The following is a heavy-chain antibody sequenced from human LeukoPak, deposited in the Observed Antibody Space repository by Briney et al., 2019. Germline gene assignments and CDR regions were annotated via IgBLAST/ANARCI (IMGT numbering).Heavy chain of an antibody. CDR3: ARVLSGSNFDS. Sequence: SETLSLTCVVSGGSISSNNWWSWVRQPPGKGLEWIGEIFHSGSTNYNPSLKSRVTISVDKSKNQFSLRLSSVTAADAAVYYCARVLSGSNFDSWGHGTLVTVSS. V-gene: IGHV4-4*02. CDR2: IFHSGST. CDR1: GGSISSNNW. J-gene: IGHJ4*01. D-gene: IGHD3-22*01.